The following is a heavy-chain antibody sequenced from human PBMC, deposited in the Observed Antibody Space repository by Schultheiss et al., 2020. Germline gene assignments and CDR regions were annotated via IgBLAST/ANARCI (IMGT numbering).Heavy chain of an antibody. J-gene: IGHJ4*02. Sequence: GGSLRLSCAASGFTVSSNYMSWVRQAPGKGLEWVSAISGSGGSTYYADSVKGRLTISRDNSKNTLYLQRNSLRAEDTAVYYCAKDRPRGFDYWGQGTLVTVSS. CDR3: AKDRPRGFDY. CDR1: GFTVSSNY. V-gene: IGHV3-23*01. CDR2: ISGSGGST.